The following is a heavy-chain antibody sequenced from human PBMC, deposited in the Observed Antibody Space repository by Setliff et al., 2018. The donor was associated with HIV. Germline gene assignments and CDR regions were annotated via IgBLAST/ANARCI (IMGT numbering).Heavy chain of an antibody. J-gene: IGHJ5*02. CDR2: INTGNGNT. CDR3: ARDRVPKRGHSYREPDFDP. Sequence: APVKVSCKASGYSFTSHSMHWVRQAPGQRLEWMGWINTGNGNTKYSQKFQDRVTITRDTSANTGYLEVTGLRFEDTAVYYCARDRVPKRGHSYREPDFDPWGQGTLVTVSS. CDR1: GYSFTSHS. D-gene: IGHD3-16*02. V-gene: IGHV1-3*04.